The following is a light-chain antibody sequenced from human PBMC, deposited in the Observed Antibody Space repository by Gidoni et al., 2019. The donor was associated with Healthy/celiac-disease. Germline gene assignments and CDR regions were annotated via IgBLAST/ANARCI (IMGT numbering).Light chain of an antibody. CDR2: DAS. J-gene: IGKJ3*01. CDR3: QQRSNWPRGFT. V-gene: IGKV3-11*01. CDR1: QSVSSY. Sequence: EIVLTQSPATLSLSPGEIATLPCRAGQSVSSYLAWYQQKPGQAPRLLIYDASNRATGIPARFSGSGSGTDFTLTISSLEPEDFAVYYCQQRSNWPRGFTFGPGTKVDIK.